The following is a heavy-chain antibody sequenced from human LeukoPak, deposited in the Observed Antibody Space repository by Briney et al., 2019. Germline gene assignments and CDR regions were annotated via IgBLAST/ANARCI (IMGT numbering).Heavy chain of an antibody. J-gene: IGHJ2*01. Sequence: GGSLRLSCAASGFTFSSYMMNWVRQAPGKGLEWVSSISSSSGNIYYADSVKGRFTISRDNSKNTLYLQMNSLRGDDTAVYYCARFYGGFANHWHFDLWGRGTLVTVSS. V-gene: IGHV3-21*04. CDR2: ISSSSGNI. CDR1: GFTFSSYM. D-gene: IGHD4-23*01. CDR3: ARFYGGFANHWHFDL.